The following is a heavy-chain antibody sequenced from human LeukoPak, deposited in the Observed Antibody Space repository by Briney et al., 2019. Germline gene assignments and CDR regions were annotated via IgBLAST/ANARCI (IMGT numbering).Heavy chain of an antibody. CDR2: IKQDGSEK. CDR3: VRDPSYGSSWYYYMDV. Sequence: PGGSLRLSCAGSGFTFSSYWMSWVRQAPGKGLEWVANIKQDGSEKYYVASVKGRFTISRDNSKNSLSLKMDSTRVEDTAVYYCVRDPSYGSSWYYYMDVWGKGTTVTVSS. V-gene: IGHV3-7*01. CDR1: GFTFSSYW. J-gene: IGHJ6*03. D-gene: IGHD6-13*01.